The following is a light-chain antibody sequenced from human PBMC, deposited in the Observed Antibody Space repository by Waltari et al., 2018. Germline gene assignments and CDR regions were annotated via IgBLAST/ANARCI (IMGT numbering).Light chain of an antibody. CDR2: DAS. CDR3: QQRYA. J-gene: IGKJ4*01. V-gene: IGKV3-11*01. CDR1: QDVNEY. Sequence: EIVLTQSPATLSLSPGQRAALSCRASQDVNEYIAWYQQKPGQPPRLLIYDASKRATVIPDRFSGSGSGTDFTLTISTLEPEDFGVYYCQQRYAFGGGTKVEI.